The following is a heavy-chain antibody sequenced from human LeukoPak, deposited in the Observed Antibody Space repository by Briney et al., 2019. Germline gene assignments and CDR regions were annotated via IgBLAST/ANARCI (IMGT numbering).Heavy chain of an antibody. CDR3: MTRGS. CDR1: GFTVSSDF. D-gene: IGHD3-10*01. V-gene: IGHV3-53*01. J-gene: IGHJ4*02. CDR2: IYRDGSN. Sequence: GGSLRLSCAASGFTVSSDFMNWVRQAPGKGLEWVSLIYRDGSNYYADSVKGRFTISRDNSKNTLYPQMDRLRAEDTALYYCMTRGSWGQGTLVIVSS.